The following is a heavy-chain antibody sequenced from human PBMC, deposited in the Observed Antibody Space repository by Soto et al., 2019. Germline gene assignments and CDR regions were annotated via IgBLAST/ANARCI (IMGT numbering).Heavy chain of an antibody. CDR2: VNPKSGNT. Sequence: QVQLVQSGAEVKKPGASVKVSCKASGYSFSTYDINWVRQAAGQGLEWMGWVNPKSGNTDYAQRFRGRVTMTSNTSISTACMELSALTPEDTAVYYCARPYCDSTSCYTDWFDPWGQGTLVTVSS. CDR3: ARPYCDSTSCYTDWFDP. V-gene: IGHV1-8*01. D-gene: IGHD2-2*02. CDR1: GYSFSTYD. J-gene: IGHJ5*02.